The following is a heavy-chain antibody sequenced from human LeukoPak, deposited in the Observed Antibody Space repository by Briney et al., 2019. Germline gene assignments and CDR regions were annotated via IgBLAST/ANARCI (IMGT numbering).Heavy chain of an antibody. Sequence: ASETLSLTCTVSGVSMNNYYWNWLRQPPGKGLKWFGSIFYSRSTNYNPSLKSRVTISVDTSNNQFFLNLSSVTAADTAVYYCARVSEKVVSRHYYYYMDVWGKGTTVTVSS. J-gene: IGHJ6*03. CDR1: GVSMNNYY. CDR3: ARVSEKVVSRHYYYYMDV. V-gene: IGHV4-59*01. CDR2: IFYSRST. D-gene: IGHD3-10*01.